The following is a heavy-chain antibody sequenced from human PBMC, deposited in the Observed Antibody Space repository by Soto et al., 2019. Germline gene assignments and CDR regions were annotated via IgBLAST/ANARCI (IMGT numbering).Heavy chain of an antibody. V-gene: IGHV4-31*03. J-gene: IGHJ6*03. D-gene: IGHD2-15*01. CDR3: ARNPSCSGGSCHSGPYYYYYMDV. CDR2: IYYSGST. CDR1: GGSISSGGYY. Sequence: QVQLQESGPGLVKPSQTLSLTCTVSGGSISSGGYYWSWIRQHPGKGLEWIGYIYYSGSTYYNPSLKSRVTISVDTSKNQFSLKLSSVTAADTAVYYCARNPSCSGGSCHSGPYYYYYMDVWGKGTTVTVSS.